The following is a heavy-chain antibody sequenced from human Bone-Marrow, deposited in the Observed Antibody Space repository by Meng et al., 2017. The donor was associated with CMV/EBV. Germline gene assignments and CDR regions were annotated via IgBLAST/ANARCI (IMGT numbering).Heavy chain of an antibody. D-gene: IGHD2-2*02. CDR3: ASDPYCSSTSCYTGNYYYYGMAV. V-gene: IGHV1-69*10. CDR2: IIPILGIA. J-gene: IGHJ6*02. Sequence: SVKVSCKASGGTFSSYAISWVRQAPGQGLEWMGGIIPILGIANYAQKFQGRVTITADKSTSTAYMELSSLRSEDTAVYYCASDPYCSSTSCYTGNYYYYGMAVWGQGTTVTVAS. CDR1: GGTFSSYA.